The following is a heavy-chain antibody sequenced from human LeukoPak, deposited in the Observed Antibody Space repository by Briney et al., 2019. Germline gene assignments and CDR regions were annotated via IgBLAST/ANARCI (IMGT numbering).Heavy chain of an antibody. CDR3: AAKGRRDGYTDTWHGAPWFDP. CDR1: GFTFSSYS. J-gene: IGHJ5*02. CDR2: ISSSSSTI. V-gene: IGHV3-48*01. Sequence: GGSLRLSCAASGFTFSSYSMNWVRQAPGKGPEWVSYISSSSSTIYYADSVKGQFTISRDNAKNSLYLQMNSLRAEDTAVYYCAAKGRRDGYTDTWHGAPWFDPWGQGTLVTVSS. D-gene: IGHD5-24*01.